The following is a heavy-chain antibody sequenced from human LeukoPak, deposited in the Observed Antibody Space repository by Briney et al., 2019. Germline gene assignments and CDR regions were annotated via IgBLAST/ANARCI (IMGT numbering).Heavy chain of an antibody. CDR3: ARVFGSSTSWGAFDP. Sequence: PGGSLRLSCAASGFTFSSYATHWVRQAPGKGLEYVSAISSNGGSTYYANSVKGRFTISRDNSKNTLYLQMGSLRAEDMAVYYCARVFGSSTSWGAFDPWGQGTLVTVSS. CDR2: ISSNGGST. J-gene: IGHJ5*02. D-gene: IGHD2-2*01. CDR1: GFTFSSYA. V-gene: IGHV3-64*01.